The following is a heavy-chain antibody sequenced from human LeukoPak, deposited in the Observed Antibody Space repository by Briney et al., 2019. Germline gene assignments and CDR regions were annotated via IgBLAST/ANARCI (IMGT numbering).Heavy chain of an antibody. D-gene: IGHD3-10*01. CDR1: GFTFSSYA. V-gene: IGHV3-23*01. CDR3: AKDLNFYYGSGSYDY. CDR2: ISGSGGST. Sequence: PGGSLRLSCAASGFTFSSYAMSWVRQAPGKVLEWVSAISGSGGSTYYADSVKGRFTISRDNSKNTLYLQMNSLRAEDTAVYYCAKDLNFYYGSGSYDYWGQGTLVTVSS. J-gene: IGHJ4*02.